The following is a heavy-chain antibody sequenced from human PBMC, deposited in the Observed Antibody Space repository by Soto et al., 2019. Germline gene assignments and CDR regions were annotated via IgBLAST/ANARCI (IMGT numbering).Heavy chain of an antibody. CDR3: ARGSRKGYYGSGNKSYYGMDV. Sequence: QVQLVQSGAEVKKPGASVKVSCKASGYTFTSYGISWVRQAPGQGLEWMGWISAYNGNTNYAQKLQGRVTMTTDTSTSTAYMELRSLRSDETAVYYCARGSRKGYYGSGNKSYYGMDVWGQGTTVTVSS. CDR2: ISAYNGNT. D-gene: IGHD3-10*01. CDR1: GYTFTSYG. J-gene: IGHJ6*02. V-gene: IGHV1-18*01.